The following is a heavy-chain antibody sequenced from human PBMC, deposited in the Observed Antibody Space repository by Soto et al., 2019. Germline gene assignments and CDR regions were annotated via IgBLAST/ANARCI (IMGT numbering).Heavy chain of an antibody. D-gene: IGHD1-7*01. V-gene: IGHV1-69*01. CDR1: GGTFSIYA. CDR2: ITPIFGTA. CDR3: AREYNWNSIYYGMDV. J-gene: IGHJ6*02. Sequence: QVQLVQSGAEVKKPGSSVKVSCKASGGTFSIYAISWVRQAPGQGPEWMGGITPIFGTANYAQKFQGRVTITADESTNTAYMELSSLRSEDTAMYYCAREYNWNSIYYGMDVWGQGTTVTVSS.